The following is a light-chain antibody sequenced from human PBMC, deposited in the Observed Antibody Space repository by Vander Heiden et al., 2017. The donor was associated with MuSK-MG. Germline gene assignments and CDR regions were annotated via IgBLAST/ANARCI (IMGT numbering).Light chain of an antibody. CDR3: QESDSASIT. J-gene: IGKJ5*01. Sequence: DTQLTQSPPSLSASVGDRVTIACRASQSVSKYLNWYQQKPGKAPKLLIYAASNLQSGVPSRFSGSGSGTDFTLTISSLQPEDFATYYCQESDSASITFGQGTRLEIK. CDR2: AAS. CDR1: QSVSKY. V-gene: IGKV1-39*01.